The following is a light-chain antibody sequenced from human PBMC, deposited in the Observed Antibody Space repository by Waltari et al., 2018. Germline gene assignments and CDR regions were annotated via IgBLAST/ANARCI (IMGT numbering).Light chain of an antibody. CDR3: QQYKIYSRT. CDR2: AAS. J-gene: IGKJ1*01. Sequence: DIQMTQSPASLAASLGDRVTITCRPSQSVTTSLNWYQQKSGEPPKLLISAASSFQSGVPSRFSGSGSGTDFTLTITHLQPEDVATYFCQQYKIYSRTFGQGTRVEVK. V-gene: IGKV1-39*01. CDR1: QSVTTS.